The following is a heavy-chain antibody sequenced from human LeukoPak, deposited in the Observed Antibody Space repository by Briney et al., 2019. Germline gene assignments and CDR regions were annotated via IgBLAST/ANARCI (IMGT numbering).Heavy chain of an antibody. D-gene: IGHD3-3*01. CDR2: ISSSSSTI. CDR3: ARDTIFGVDRYYYGMDV. V-gene: IGHV3-48*01. J-gene: IGHJ6*02. CDR1: GFTFSSYS. Sequence: GGSLRLSCAASGFTFSSYSMNWVRQAPGKGLEWVSYISSSSSTIYYADSVKGRFTISRDNAKNSLYLQMNSLRAEDTAVYYCARDTIFGVDRYYYGMDVWGQGTTVTASS.